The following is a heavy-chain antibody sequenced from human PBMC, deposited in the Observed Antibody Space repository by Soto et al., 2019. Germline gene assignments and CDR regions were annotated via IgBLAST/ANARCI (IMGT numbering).Heavy chain of an antibody. D-gene: IGHD3-9*01. Sequence: GGSLTLSCSASGFTFSTYAMHWVRQAPGKGLEYVSGISSNGGITYHADTVKGRFSISRDNSKNTLYLQMSSLRAEDTAVFFCVRDRQYDRLPGYFDYWGLGTLVTVS. CDR2: ISSNGGIT. V-gene: IGHV3-64D*06. J-gene: IGHJ4*02. CDR1: GFTFSTYA. CDR3: VRDRQYDRLPGYFDY.